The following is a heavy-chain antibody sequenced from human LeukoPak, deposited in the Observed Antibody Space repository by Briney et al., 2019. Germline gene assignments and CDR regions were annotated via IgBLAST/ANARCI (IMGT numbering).Heavy chain of an antibody. CDR1: GFTFSSYS. Sequence: GGSLRLSCAASGFTFSSYSMNWVRQAPGKGLEWVSPISSSSSYIYYADSVKGRFTISRDNAKNSLYLQMNSLRAEDTAVYYCARDSGRHCSGGSCYYFDYWGQGTLVTVSS. J-gene: IGHJ4*02. D-gene: IGHD2-15*01. CDR2: ISSSSSYI. CDR3: ARDSGRHCSGGSCYYFDY. V-gene: IGHV3-21*01.